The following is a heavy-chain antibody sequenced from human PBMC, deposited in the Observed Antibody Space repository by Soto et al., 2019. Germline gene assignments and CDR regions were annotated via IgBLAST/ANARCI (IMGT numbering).Heavy chain of an antibody. CDR1: GGTFSSYA. J-gene: IGHJ6*02. Sequence: QVQLVQSGAEVKKPGSSVKVSCKASGGTFSSYAISWVRQAPGQGLEWMGGIIPIFGTANYAQKCQVRVTITADKSTSTAYMELSSLRSEDTAEYYCARVNSNKLLLMYYYGIDVWGQGTTVTGSS. CDR2: IIPIFGTA. CDR3: ARVNSNKLLLMYYYGIDV. V-gene: IGHV1-69*06. D-gene: IGHD2-8*01.